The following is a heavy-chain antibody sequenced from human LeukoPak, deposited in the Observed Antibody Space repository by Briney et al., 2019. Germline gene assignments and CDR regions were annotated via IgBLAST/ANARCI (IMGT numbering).Heavy chain of an antibody. CDR1: GFTFDDYA. V-gene: IGHV3-9*01. J-gene: IGHJ4*02. CDR3: AKAQGYCSSTSCGYLDY. CDR2: ISWNSGSI. D-gene: IGHD2-2*01. Sequence: SGGSLRLSCAASGFTFDDYAMHWVRQAPGKGLEWVSGISWNSGSIGYADSVKGRFTISRDNAKNSLYLQMNSLRAEDTALYYCAKAQGYCSSTSCGYLDYWGQGTLVTVSS.